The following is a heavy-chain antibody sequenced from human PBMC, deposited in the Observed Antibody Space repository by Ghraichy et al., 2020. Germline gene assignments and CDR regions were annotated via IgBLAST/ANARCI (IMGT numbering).Heavy chain of an antibody. Sequence: GGSLRLSCAASGFTFDDYAMHWVRQAPGKGLEWVSGISWNSGSIGYADSVKGRFTISRDNAKNSLYLQMNSLRAEDTALYYCAKDISGVGATTYYFDYWGQGTLVTVSS. CDR1: GFTFDDYA. CDR3: AKDISGVGATTYYFDY. CDR2: ISWNSGSI. J-gene: IGHJ4*02. D-gene: IGHD1-26*01. V-gene: IGHV3-9*01.